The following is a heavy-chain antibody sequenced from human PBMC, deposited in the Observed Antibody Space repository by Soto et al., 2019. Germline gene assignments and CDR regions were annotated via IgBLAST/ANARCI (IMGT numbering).Heavy chain of an antibody. CDR1: GGSISSGGYY. V-gene: IGHV4-31*02. Sequence: SETLSLTWTVSGGSISSGGYYWSWIRQHPGKGLEWIGYIYYSGSTYYNPSLKSRVTISVDTSKNQFSLKLSSVTAADTAVYYCARVVTTVSSDWFDPWGQGTLVTVSS. CDR2: IYYSGST. CDR3: ARVVTTVSSDWFDP. J-gene: IGHJ5*02. D-gene: IGHD4-4*01.